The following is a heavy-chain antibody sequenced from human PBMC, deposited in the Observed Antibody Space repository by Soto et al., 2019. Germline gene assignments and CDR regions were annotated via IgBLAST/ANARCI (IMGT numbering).Heavy chain of an antibody. J-gene: IGHJ6*02. D-gene: IGHD2-21*02. CDR2: IYWHDDK. CDR1: AFTLSTGVVC. CDR3: RQRRCGGDCLQSSASYSYYGMDV. Sequence: QITLKESGPTLVKPTQTLTLTCTFSAFTLSTGVVCVGWIRQPPGKSLAWLALIYWHDDKSYSPSLRSRLTITKDTSKNQVVLTMTNMDPVDTATYYCRQRRCGGDCLQSSASYSYYGMDVWGQGTTVTVSS. V-gene: IGHV2-5*01.